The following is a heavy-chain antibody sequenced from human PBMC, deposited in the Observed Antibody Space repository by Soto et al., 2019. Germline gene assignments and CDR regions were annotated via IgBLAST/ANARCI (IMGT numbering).Heavy chain of an antibody. Sequence: PGGSLRLSCAASGFTFNSYAMIWVRQAPGKGLEAAGVITYAGSNKYYADSVKGRFTISRDNSKNTLYLQMNSLRAEDTAVYYCARDWDYGDPKDYYYYYYGMDVWGQGTTVTVSS. J-gene: IGHJ6*02. CDR3: ARDWDYGDPKDYYYYYYGMDV. CDR2: ITYAGSNK. V-gene: IGHV3-30*04. CDR1: GFTFNSYA. D-gene: IGHD4-17*01.